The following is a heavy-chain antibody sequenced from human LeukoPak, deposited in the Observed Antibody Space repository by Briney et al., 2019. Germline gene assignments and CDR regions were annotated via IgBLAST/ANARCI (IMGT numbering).Heavy chain of an antibody. CDR2: ISGSGGST. Sequence: GGSLRLSCAASGFTFSNYGMSWVRQAPGKGLEWVSAISGSGGSTYYADCVKGRFTIDRDNSKKTLYLKMNSLRAEDTAVYYCAKFSEDIVVVPAGYFDNWGQGTLVTVSS. J-gene: IGHJ4*02. V-gene: IGHV3-23*01. D-gene: IGHD2-2*01. CDR3: AKFSEDIVVVPAGYFDN. CDR1: GFTFSNYG.